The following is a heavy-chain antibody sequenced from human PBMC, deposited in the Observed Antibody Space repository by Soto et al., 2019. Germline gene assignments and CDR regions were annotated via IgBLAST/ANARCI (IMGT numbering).Heavy chain of an antibody. J-gene: IGHJ4*02. Sequence: QVQLVQSGAEVKKPGSSVKVSCKASGGTLRNYAISWVRQAPGQGLEWMGGIIPIYSTSNYAQKFQGRLTITANKSTSTAYMELSSLRSEDTAVYYCATYSGSYYDVAYWGQGTLVTVSS. CDR1: GGTLRNYA. V-gene: IGHV1-69*06. CDR2: IIPIYSTS. CDR3: ATYSGSYYDVAY. D-gene: IGHD1-26*01.